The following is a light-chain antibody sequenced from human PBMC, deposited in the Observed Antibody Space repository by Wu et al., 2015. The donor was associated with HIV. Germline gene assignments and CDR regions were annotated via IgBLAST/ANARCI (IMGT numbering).Light chain of an antibody. CDR2: IAS. CDR1: QSLSKYQ. V-gene: IGKV3-20*01. Sequence: EIVLTQSPGTLSLSPGERATLSCRASQSLSKYQLAWYQQKPGQAPRLLIYIASSRATGVPDRFSGSGSGTDFTLTINRLEPEDFAVYYCQQYGYSQTFGQGTKGGNQT. J-gene: IGKJ1*01. CDR3: QQYGYSQT.